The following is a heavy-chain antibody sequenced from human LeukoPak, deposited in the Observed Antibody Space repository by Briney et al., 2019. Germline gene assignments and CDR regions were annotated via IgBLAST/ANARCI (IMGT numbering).Heavy chain of an antibody. Sequence: GGSLRLSCAASGFTFSSYWMHWVRQAPGKGLEWVSAISGGGGSTYHADSVKGRFTISRDNSKNRLYLQMNSLRAEDTAVYYCAKDRGYYYDSSGYYYFDYWGQGTLVTVSS. CDR2: ISGGGGST. D-gene: IGHD3-22*01. CDR1: GFTFSSYW. CDR3: AKDRGYYYDSSGYYYFDY. V-gene: IGHV3-23*01. J-gene: IGHJ4*02.